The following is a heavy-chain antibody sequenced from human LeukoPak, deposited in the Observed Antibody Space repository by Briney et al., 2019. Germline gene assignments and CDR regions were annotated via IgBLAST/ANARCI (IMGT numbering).Heavy chain of an antibody. V-gene: IGHV3-23*01. D-gene: IGHD3-3*01. J-gene: IGHJ4*02. CDR1: VFTFSTYS. Sequence: PRGSLRLSSAPSVFTFSTYSMNWGLHTPGKRLDWVSAVNGNGGTAYDTDSVKGRFTTSTATSKNTLYLQMNSLRGEDTAIYYCAKGRGNYRYDGDYWGQGTLVTVSS. CDR2: VNGNGGTA. CDR3: AKGRGNYRYDGDY.